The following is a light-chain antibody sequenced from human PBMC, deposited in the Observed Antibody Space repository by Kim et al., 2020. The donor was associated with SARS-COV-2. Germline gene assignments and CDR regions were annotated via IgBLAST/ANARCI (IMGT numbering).Light chain of an antibody. CDR1: EDISTF. CDR3: QQYMFAPYT. Sequence: DIQMSQSPSSLSASVGDRVNITCWASEDISTFLAWFQQKPGKAPKSLIFAASNLHSGVPSKFSGSGSGTDFTLTINSLQPEDFATYYCQQYMFAPYTFGQGTRLEIK. CDR2: AAS. J-gene: IGKJ5*01. V-gene: IGKV1-16*02.